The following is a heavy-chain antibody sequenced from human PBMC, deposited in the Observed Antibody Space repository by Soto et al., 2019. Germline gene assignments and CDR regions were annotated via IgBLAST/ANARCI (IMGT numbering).Heavy chain of an antibody. CDR2: INAGNGNT. D-gene: IGHD4-17*01. J-gene: IGHJ5*02. CDR1: GYTFNSYA. CDR3: ARSYGDYFNWFDP. V-gene: IGHV1-3*01. Sequence: GASVKVSSKASGYTFNSYAMHWVRQAPGQRLEWMGWINAGNGNTKYSQKFQGRVTITRDTSASTAYMELSSLRSEDTAVYYCARSYGDYFNWFDPWGQGTLVTVSS.